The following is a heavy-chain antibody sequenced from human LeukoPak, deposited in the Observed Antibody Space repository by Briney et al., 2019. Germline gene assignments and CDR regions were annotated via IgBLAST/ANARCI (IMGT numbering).Heavy chain of an antibody. Sequence: GGSLRLSCAASGFTFSSYWMHWVRQAPGKGLVWVSRINSDGSSTSYADSVKGRFTISRDNAKNTLYLQMNSLRAEDTAVYYCARIPYCSSTNCYPSDYWGQGTLVTASS. CDR3: ARIPYCSSTNCYPSDY. CDR2: INSDGSST. CDR1: GFTFSSYW. V-gene: IGHV3-74*01. J-gene: IGHJ4*02. D-gene: IGHD2-2*01.